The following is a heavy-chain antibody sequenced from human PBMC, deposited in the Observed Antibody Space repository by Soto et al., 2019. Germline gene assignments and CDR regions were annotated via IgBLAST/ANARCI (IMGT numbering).Heavy chain of an antibody. CDR2: ISGLGGSI. CDR1: GVTFSSFS. Sequence: EVQLLESGGGLVQPGGSLRLSCAASGVTFSSFSLSWVRHAPGKGLEWVSGISGLGGSIYYADSVKGRFTISRDNSKNTLYLQMNILRAEATAVYYCSTSNGDTWERYYFYFWGQGTLVNVSS. D-gene: IGHD1-26*01. CDR3: STSNGDTWERYYFYF. J-gene: IGHJ4*02. V-gene: IGHV3-23*01.